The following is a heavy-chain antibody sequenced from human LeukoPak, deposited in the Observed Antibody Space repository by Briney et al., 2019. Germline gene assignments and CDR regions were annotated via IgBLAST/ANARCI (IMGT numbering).Heavy chain of an antibody. Sequence: SETLSLTCTVSGGSISSYYWSWIRQPPGKGLGRIGYIYYSGSTNYNPSLKSRVTISVDTSKNQFSLKLSSVTAADTAVYYCARVYGSGAAYYFDYWGQGTLVTVSS. D-gene: IGHD3-10*01. CDR2: IYYSGST. CDR3: ARVYGSGAAYYFDY. CDR1: GGSISSYY. J-gene: IGHJ4*01. V-gene: IGHV4-59*01.